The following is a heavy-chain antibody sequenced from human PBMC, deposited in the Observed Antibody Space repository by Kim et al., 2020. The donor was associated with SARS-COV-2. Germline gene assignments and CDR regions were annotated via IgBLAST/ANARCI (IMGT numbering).Heavy chain of an antibody. CDR2: ISSNGGST. CDR3: VKPEDIVVVVTATLDAFEI. D-gene: IGHD2-15*01. Sequence: GGSLRLSCSASGFTFSSYAMHWVRQAPGKGLEYVSAISSNGGSTYYADSVKGRFTISRDNSKNTLYLQMSSLRAEDTAVYYCVKPEDIVVVVTATLDAFEIWGQGTMVTVSS. V-gene: IGHV3-64D*06. J-gene: IGHJ3*02. CDR1: GFTFSSYA.